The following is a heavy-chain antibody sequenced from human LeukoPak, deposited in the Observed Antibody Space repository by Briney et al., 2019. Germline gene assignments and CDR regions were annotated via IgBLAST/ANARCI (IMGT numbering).Heavy chain of an antibody. Sequence: SETLSLTCDVSGGSIDSTNWWNWVRQPPGKGLEWIGEIHHDGRINYNPSLKSRVTLSVDKSKNQFSLRLNSVTAADTAMYYCARSHDHLWGNYPDYWGQGTLITVSS. CDR1: GGSIDSTNW. V-gene: IGHV4/OR15-8*01. CDR2: IHHDGRI. CDR3: ARSHDHLWGNYPDY. D-gene: IGHD3-16*02. J-gene: IGHJ4*02.